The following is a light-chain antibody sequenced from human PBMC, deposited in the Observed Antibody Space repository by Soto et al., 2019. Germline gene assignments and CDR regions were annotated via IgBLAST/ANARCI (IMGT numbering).Light chain of an antibody. Sequence: PGERATLSCRASQRVRSNYLAWYQQKPGQAPRLLIYGASSRATGITDRFSGSGSGTDFTLTISRLEPEDFAVYYCQQYGTSPFAFGPGTKVDIK. J-gene: IGKJ3*01. CDR1: QRVRSNY. CDR2: GAS. CDR3: QQYGTSPFA. V-gene: IGKV3-20*01.